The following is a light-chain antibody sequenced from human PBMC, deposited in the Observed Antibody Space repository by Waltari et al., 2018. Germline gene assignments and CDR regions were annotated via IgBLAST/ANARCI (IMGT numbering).Light chain of an antibody. CDR3: QQYYSYPPG. CDR2: AAS. V-gene: IGKV1-8*01. Sequence: AIRITQSPSSPSASTGDRVTITCRASQGISSYLAWYQQKPGKAPKLLIYAASTLQSGVPSRFSGSGSGTDFTLTISCLQSEDFATYYCQQYYSYPPGFGQGTRLEIK. J-gene: IGKJ5*01. CDR1: QGISSY.